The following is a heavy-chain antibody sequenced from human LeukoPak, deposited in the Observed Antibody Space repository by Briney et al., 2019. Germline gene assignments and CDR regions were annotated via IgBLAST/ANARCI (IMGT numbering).Heavy chain of an antibody. CDR3: ASNYYDSSGYQFVGAFDI. D-gene: IGHD3-22*01. V-gene: IGHV4-4*07. Sequence: SETLSLTCTVSGGSIGSFYWSWIRRPAGKGLEWIGRIYTSGSTNYNPSLKSRVTISVDTSKNQFSLKLSSVTAADTAVYYCASNYYDSSGYQFVGAFDIWGQGTMVTVSS. J-gene: IGHJ3*02. CDR2: IYTSGST. CDR1: GGSIGSFY.